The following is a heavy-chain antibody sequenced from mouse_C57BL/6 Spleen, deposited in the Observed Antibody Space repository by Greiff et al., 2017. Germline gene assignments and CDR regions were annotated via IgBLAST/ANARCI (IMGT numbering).Heavy chain of an antibody. CDR3: ARTGRDY. V-gene: IGHV5-6*01. Sequence: EVQGVESGGDLVKPGGSLKLSCAASGFTFSSYGMSWVRQTPDKRLEWVATISSGGSYTYYPDSVKGRFTISRDNAKNTLYLQKSSVKSEDTAMYYCARTGRDYWGQGTTLTVSS. CDR1: GFTFSSYG. J-gene: IGHJ2*01. CDR2: ISSGGSYT. D-gene: IGHD4-1*01.